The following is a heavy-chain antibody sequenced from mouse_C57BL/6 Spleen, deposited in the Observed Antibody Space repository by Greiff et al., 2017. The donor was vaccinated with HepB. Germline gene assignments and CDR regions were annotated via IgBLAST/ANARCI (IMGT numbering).Heavy chain of an antibody. D-gene: IGHD1-1*01. V-gene: IGHV1-7*01. CDR3: ARGAGSSYYYAMDY. Sequence: QVQLQQSGAELAKPGASVKLSCKASGYTFTSYWMHWVKQRPGQGLEWIGYINPSSGYTKYNQKFKDKATSTADKSSSTAYMQLSSLTYEDSAVYYCARGAGSSYYYAMDYWGQGTSVTVSS. J-gene: IGHJ4*01. CDR2: INPSSGYT. CDR1: GYTFTSYW.